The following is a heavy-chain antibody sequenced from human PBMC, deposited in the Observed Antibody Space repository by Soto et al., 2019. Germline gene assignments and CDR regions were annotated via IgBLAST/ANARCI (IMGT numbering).Heavy chain of an antibody. D-gene: IGHD6-19*01. CDR1: GGSISSGGYS. CDR2: IYYHGNT. V-gene: IGHV4-30-2*03. Sequence: SETLSLTCAVSGGSISSGGYSWSWIRQPPGKGLEWIGYIYYHGNTYYNPSLKSRVTISVDTSNNQLSLKLRSVTAADTAVYYCARHDGFSSGWIFDYWGHGTLVTVSS. CDR3: ARHDGFSSGWIFDY. J-gene: IGHJ4*01.